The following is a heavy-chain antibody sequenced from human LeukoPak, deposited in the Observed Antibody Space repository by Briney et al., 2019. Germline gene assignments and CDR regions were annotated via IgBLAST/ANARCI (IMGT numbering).Heavy chain of an antibody. Sequence: SETLSLTCAVSGGSFSGYYWTWIRQPPGKGLEWIGEINHSGNANYNPSLKSRVTISLDTSKNQFSLKLSSVTAADTAVYYCARGRGTVTTHWGQGTLVTVSS. J-gene: IGHJ4*02. D-gene: IGHD4-17*01. CDR3: ARGRGTVTTH. CDR2: INHSGNA. V-gene: IGHV4-34*01. CDR1: GGSFSGYY.